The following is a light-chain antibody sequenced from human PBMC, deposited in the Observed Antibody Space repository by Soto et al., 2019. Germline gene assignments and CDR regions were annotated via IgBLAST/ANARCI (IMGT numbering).Light chain of an antibody. J-gene: IGKJ1*01. Sequence: EIVLTQSPGTLSLSPGERATLSCRASQSVSSSYLAWYQQKPGQAPRLLIYGASSRATGIPDRFSGSGPGTDFTLTISRLEPEDFAVYYCQQFAGSPRTFGQGTKVDIK. CDR3: QQFAGSPRT. CDR2: GAS. CDR1: QSVSSSY. V-gene: IGKV3-20*01.